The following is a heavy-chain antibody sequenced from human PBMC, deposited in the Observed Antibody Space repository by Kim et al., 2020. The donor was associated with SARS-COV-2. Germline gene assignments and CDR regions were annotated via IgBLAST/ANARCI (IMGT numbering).Heavy chain of an antibody. CDR3: AADFVSYSSSSVVGMDV. Sequence: SVKVSCKASGFTFTSSAVQWVRQARGQRLEWIGWIVVGSGNTNYAQKFQERVTITRDMSTSTAYMELSSLRSEDTAVYYCAADFVSYSSSSVVGMDVWGQGTTVTVSS. D-gene: IGHD6-6*01. V-gene: IGHV1-58*01. CDR1: GFTFTSSA. J-gene: IGHJ6*02. CDR2: IVVGSGNT.